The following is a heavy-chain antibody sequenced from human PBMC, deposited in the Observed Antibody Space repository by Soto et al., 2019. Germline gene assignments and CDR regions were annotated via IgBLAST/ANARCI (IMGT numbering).Heavy chain of an antibody. CDR3: AREDTEGATAYYYYYGMDV. CDR2: ISSSSSTI. J-gene: IGHJ6*02. D-gene: IGHD1-26*01. V-gene: IGHV3-48*02. Sequence: VGSLRLSCAASGFTFSSYSMNWVRQAPGKGLEWVSYISSSSSTIYYADSVKGRFTISRDNAKNSLYLQMNSLRDEDTAVYYCAREDTEGATAYYYYYGMDVWGQGTTVTVSS. CDR1: GFTFSSYS.